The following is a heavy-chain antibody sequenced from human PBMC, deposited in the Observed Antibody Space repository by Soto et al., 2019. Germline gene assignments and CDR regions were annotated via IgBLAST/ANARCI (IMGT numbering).Heavy chain of an antibody. CDR2: IYYSGST. J-gene: IGHJ4*02. D-gene: IGHD2-15*01. V-gene: IGHV4-59*08. Sequence: QVQLQESGPGLVKPSETLSLTCTVSGGSISSYYWNWIRQPPGKGLEWIGYIYYSGSTNYNPSLKSRVTMSVDTSKSQLSLKLRSLTAADTAVYYCARGYYSRGTYYSRFFDSWGQGTLVTVSS. CDR1: GGSISSYY. CDR3: ARGYYSRGTYYSRFFDS.